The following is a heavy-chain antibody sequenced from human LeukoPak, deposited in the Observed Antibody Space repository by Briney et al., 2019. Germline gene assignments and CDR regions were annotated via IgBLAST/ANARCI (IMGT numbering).Heavy chain of an antibody. D-gene: IGHD6-6*01. CDR3: AKLSGSSSSPHLDY. Sequence: GGSLRLSCAASGFTFSSYNVNWVRQAPGKGLEWVSSISSSGSYIYYIDSVKGRFTISRDNSKNTLYLQMNSLRAEDTAVYYCAKLSGSSSSPHLDYWGQGTLVTVSS. V-gene: IGHV3-21*01. CDR1: GFTFSSYN. CDR2: ISSSGSYI. J-gene: IGHJ4*02.